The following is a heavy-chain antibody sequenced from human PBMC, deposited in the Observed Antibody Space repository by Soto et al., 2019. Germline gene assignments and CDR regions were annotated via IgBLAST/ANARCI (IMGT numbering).Heavy chain of an antibody. Sequence: PGGSLRLSCAASGFTFSNAWMNWVRQAPGKGLEWVGRIKSKTDGGTTDYAAPVKGRSTISRDDSKNTLYLQMNSLKTEDTAVYYCTTGEESSSWYGYYYGMDVWGQGTTVTVSS. V-gene: IGHV3-15*07. CDR2: IKSKTDGGTT. D-gene: IGHD6-13*01. CDR1: GFTFSNAW. J-gene: IGHJ6*02. CDR3: TTGEESSSWYGYYYGMDV.